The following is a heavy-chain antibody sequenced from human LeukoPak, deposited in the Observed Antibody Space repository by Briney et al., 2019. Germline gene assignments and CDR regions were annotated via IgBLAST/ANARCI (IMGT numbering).Heavy chain of an antibody. CDR1: GGSISSYY. CDR3: ARHSSGSGGAFQY. J-gene: IGHJ4*02. Sequence: PSETLSLTCTVSGGSISSYYWGWIRQPPGKGLEWIGYMDDSGSTNYNPSLTSRVTTSEDTSKNQLSLKLGSVTAADTAVYYCARHSSGSGGAFQYWGQGTPVTVSS. CDR2: MDDSGST. D-gene: IGHD6-19*01. V-gene: IGHV4-59*08.